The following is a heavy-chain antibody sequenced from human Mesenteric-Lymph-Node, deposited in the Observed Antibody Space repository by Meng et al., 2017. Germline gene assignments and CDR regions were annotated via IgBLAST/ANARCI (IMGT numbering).Heavy chain of an antibody. CDR1: GGSISSNGYY. CDR3: ARVGAYCGGDCYHPR. Sequence: QLQLQESGPGLVKPSETLSLTCTVSGGSISSNGYYWDWVRQPPGKGLEWIGAIYHSGSTSYNPSLKSRVTISVDESKNQFSLRLSSVTAADTAVYYCARVGAYCGGDCYHPRWGQGTLVTGSS. CDR2: IYHSGST. D-gene: IGHD2-21*02. V-gene: IGHV4-39*07. J-gene: IGHJ4*02.